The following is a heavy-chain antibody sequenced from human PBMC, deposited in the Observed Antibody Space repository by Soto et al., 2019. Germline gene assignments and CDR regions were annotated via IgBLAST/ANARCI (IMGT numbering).Heavy chain of an antibody. Sequence: QVQLVQSGAEVKKPGSSVKVSCKASGGTFSSYAISWVRQAPGQGLEWMGGIIPIFGTANYAQKFQGRVTITEDKSTSTAYMELSSVRSEDTDVYYCAREGDGYCGGDCSAFDNWGQGTKVTVSS. CDR1: GGTFSSYA. D-gene: IGHD2-21*02. V-gene: IGHV1-69*06. CDR2: IIPIFGTA. CDR3: AREGDGYCGGDCSAFDN. J-gene: IGHJ3*02.